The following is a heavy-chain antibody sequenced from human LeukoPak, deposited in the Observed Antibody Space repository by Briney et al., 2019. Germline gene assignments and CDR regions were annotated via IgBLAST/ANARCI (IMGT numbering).Heavy chain of an antibody. CDR2: TYYRSKWYT. D-gene: IGHD1-1*01. CDR3: ARSTGPIDY. J-gene: IGHJ4*02. Sequence: SQTLSLTCAISVDGVSSNRVAWNWIRQSPSRGLEWLGSTYYRSKWYTYYAVSVKSRISINRDTSKNQISLQLNSVTPEDTAVYYCARSTGPIDYWGQGTLVTVSS. V-gene: IGHV6-1*01. CDR1: VDGVSSNRVA.